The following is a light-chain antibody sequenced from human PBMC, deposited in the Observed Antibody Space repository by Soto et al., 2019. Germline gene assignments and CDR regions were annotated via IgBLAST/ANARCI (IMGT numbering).Light chain of an antibody. CDR3: SSYTSSSTPWVV. Sequence: QSALTQPASVSGSPGQSITISCTGTSSDVGGYNYVSWYQQHPGKAPKLMIYEVSNRPSGVSNRFSGSKSGNTASLTISGLQAEDEVDYYCSSYTSSSTPWVVFGGGTQLTVL. CDR1: SSDVGGYNY. CDR2: EVS. J-gene: IGLJ2*01. V-gene: IGLV2-14*01.